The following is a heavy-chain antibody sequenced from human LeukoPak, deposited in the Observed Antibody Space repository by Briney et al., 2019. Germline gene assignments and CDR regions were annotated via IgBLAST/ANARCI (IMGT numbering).Heavy chain of an antibody. J-gene: IGHJ2*01. V-gene: IGHV4-59*08. CDR2: IFYSGST. CDR3: ARQDGGNTLGYFDL. D-gene: IGHD4-23*01. Sequence: SETLSLTCTVSGGSMNYYYWSWIRQPPGKGLEWIGYIFYSGSTKYNPSLKSRVTISVDTPKNQFSLKLSSVTAADTAVYYCARQDGGNTLGYFDLWGRGTLVTVSS. CDR1: GGSMNYYY.